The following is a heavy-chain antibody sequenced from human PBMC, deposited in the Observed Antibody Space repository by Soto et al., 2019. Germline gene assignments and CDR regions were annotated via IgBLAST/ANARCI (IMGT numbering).Heavy chain of an antibody. CDR2: IYYSGST. CDR1: GGSISSGGYY. J-gene: IGHJ5*02. Sequence: SETLSLTCTVSGGSISSGGYYWSWIRQHPGKGLEWIGYIYYSGSTYYNPSLKSRVTISVDTSKNQFSLKLSSVTAADTAVYYCAREWPDVDTAWNPRNWFDPLGQGTLVTVSS. V-gene: IGHV4-31*03. CDR3: AREWPDVDTAWNPRNWFDP. D-gene: IGHD5-18*01.